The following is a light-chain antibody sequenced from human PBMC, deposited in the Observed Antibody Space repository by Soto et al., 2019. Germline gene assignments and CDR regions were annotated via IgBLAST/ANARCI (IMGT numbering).Light chain of an antibody. CDR3: QQYNNWPPVT. V-gene: IGKV3-15*01. CDR2: GAS. CDR1: QSVSSN. Sequence: EIVMTESPATLSVSPGERATLSCRASQSVSSNLAWYQQKPGQAPKLLIYGASTRATGVPARFSGSGSGTELTLTISSLQSEDFAVYYCQQYNNWPPVTFGQGTRLEIK. J-gene: IGKJ5*01.